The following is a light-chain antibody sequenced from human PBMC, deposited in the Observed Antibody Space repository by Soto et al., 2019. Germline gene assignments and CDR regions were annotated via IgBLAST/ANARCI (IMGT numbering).Light chain of an antibody. V-gene: IGKV3-20*01. CDR1: QCVSSSY. Sequence: IVLTQSPVAPSLTPGERPTLSCRASQCVSSSYLAWYQQKPGQAPRLLIYGASGRATGIPVRFSGSGSGTDFTLTISRLEPEDFAVYYCQQYGSSPITFGQGTRL. J-gene: IGKJ5*01. CDR3: QQYGSSPIT. CDR2: GAS.